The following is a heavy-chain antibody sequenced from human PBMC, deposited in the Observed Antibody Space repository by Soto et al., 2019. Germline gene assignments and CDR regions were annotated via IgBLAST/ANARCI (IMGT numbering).Heavy chain of an antibody. V-gene: IGHV3-33*01. J-gene: IGHJ6*02. Sequence: GGSLRLSCAASGFTFSSYGMHWVRQAPGKGLEWVAVIWYDGSNKYYADSVKGRFTISRDNSKNTLYLQMNSLRAEDTAVYYCARAYDSSSYYYYGMDVWGQGTTVTVSS. CDR1: GFTFSSYG. D-gene: IGHD3-22*01. CDR2: IWYDGSNK. CDR3: ARAYDSSSYYYYGMDV.